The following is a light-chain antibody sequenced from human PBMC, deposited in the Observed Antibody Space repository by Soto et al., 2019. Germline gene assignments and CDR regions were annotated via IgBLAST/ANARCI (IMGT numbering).Light chain of an antibody. CDR2: GAS. CDR3: QQYGSSPTT. Sequence: EIVLTQSPGTLSLSPGERATLSCRASQSITNNYLAWYQQKPGRAHRLLIYGASSRATGIPDRFSGSGSGTDFTLTISRLEPEDFAVYHCQQYGSSPTTFGQGTKVEIK. V-gene: IGKV3-20*01. J-gene: IGKJ1*01. CDR1: QSITNNY.